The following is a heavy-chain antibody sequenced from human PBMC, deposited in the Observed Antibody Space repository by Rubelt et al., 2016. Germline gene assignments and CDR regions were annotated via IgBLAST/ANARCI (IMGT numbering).Heavy chain of an antibody. Sequence: QVQLQESGPGLVKPSDTLSLTCAVSGYSISSSNWWGWIRQPPGKGLEWIGYIYYSGSTYYNPSLKIRVTMSVDTSKNQFSLKLSYVTAVDTAVYYCARHTLMTTVARGNYYYYMDVWGKGTTVTVSS. CDR1: GYSISSSNW. V-gene: IGHV4-28*01. D-gene: IGHD4-17*01. CDR3: ARHTLMTTVARGNYYYYMDV. J-gene: IGHJ6*03. CDR2: IYYSGST.